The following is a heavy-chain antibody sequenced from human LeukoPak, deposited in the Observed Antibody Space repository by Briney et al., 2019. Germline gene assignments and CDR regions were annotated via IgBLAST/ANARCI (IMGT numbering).Heavy chain of an antibody. Sequence: ASVKVSSKVSGYNITEFSMHWVRQAPGKGLEWLGGFNPEDGESFYAQRFQGRVTMAEDTSTNTAYMELWSLTSEDTAVYFCSTVVGYWGQGTLIIVSS. J-gene: IGHJ4*02. V-gene: IGHV1-24*01. D-gene: IGHD2-15*01. CDR1: GYNITEFS. CDR2: FNPEDGES. CDR3: STVVGY.